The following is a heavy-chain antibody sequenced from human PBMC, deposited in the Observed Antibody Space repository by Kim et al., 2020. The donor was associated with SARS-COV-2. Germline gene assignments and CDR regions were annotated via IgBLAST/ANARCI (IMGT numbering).Heavy chain of an antibody. CDR1: GFTFSSYV. D-gene: IGHD3-10*01. CDR2: LSVSGGST. Sequence: GGSLRLSCAASGFTFSSYVMCWVRQAPGKGLEWVSSLSVSGGSTYYADSVKGRFTISRDNSKNTLYLQMNNVRAEDTAVYYCAKRLGSGSSRYFDFWGQG. CDR3: AKRLGSGSSRYFDF. V-gene: IGHV3-23*01. J-gene: IGHJ4*02.